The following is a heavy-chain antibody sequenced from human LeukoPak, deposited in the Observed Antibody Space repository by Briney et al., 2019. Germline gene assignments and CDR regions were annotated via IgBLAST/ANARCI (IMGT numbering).Heavy chain of an antibody. CDR3: ARAHYYDSSGFSHFQH. V-gene: IGHV3-48*03. J-gene: IGHJ1*01. Sequence: PGGSLRLSCAASGFTFSSYEMNWVRQAPGKGLEWVSYISSSGSTIYYADSVKGRFTISRDNAKNSLYLQMNSLRAEDTAVYYCARAHYYDSSGFSHFQHWGQGTLVTVSS. CDR1: GFTFSSYE. CDR2: ISSSGSTI. D-gene: IGHD3-22*01.